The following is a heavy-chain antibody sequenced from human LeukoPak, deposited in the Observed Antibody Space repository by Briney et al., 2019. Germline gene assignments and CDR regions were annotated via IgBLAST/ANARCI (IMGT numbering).Heavy chain of an antibody. V-gene: IGHV3-23*01. CDR3: AKDYYDSSIFSAPHLFAC. Sequence: GGSLRLSCAASGFTFSSHAMTWVRQASGKRLEWVSSIRGSGGNTYYADSVKGRFTISRDNFQNTLDLQMNSLRAEDTAVYYCAKDYYDSSIFSAPHLFACWGQGTLVTVSS. CDR1: GFTFSSHA. D-gene: IGHD3-22*01. J-gene: IGHJ4*02. CDR2: IRGSGGNT.